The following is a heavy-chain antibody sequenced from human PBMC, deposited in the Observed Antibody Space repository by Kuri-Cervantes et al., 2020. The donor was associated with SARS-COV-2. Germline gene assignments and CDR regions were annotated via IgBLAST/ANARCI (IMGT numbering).Heavy chain of an antibody. J-gene: IGHJ6*03. CDR1: GYSFTSYW. V-gene: IGHV5-51*01. D-gene: IGHD2-21*01. Sequence: GESLKISCKGSGYSFTSYWIGWVRQMPGKGLEWMGIIYPGDSDTRYSPSFQGQVTISADKSISTAYLQWSSLKASDTAMYYCAIVVAYCGGDCYYMDVWGKGTTVTVSS. CDR3: AIVVAYCGGDCYYMDV. CDR2: IYPGDSDT.